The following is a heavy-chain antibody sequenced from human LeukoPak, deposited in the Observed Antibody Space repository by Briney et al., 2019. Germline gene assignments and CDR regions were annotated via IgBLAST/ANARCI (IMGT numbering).Heavy chain of an antibody. CDR2: IRYDGSNK. CDR1: GFTFSSYG. J-gene: IGHJ6*03. Sequence: GGSLRLSCAASGFTFSSYGMHWVRQAQGKGLEWVAFIRYDGSNKYYADSVKGRFTISRDNSKNTLYLQMNSLRAEDTAVYYCAKAAVGGTYYYYYMDVWGKGTTVTVSS. CDR3: AKAAVGGTYYYYYMDV. V-gene: IGHV3-30*02. D-gene: IGHD1-26*01.